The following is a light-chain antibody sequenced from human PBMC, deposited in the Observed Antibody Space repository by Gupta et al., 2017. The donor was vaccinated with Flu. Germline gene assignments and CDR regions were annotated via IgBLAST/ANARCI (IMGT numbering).Light chain of an antibody. Sequence: ITISCTGTSSDVGGYKYVSWYQQHPGKAPKRMSLEVSNRPSGVSNRFSGSKSGNTASLTISGLQAEDEADDDGSSYTNTNTLGVFGGGTKLTVL. CDR2: EVS. CDR3: SSYTNTNTLGV. CDR1: SSDVGGYKY. V-gene: IGLV2-14*01. J-gene: IGLJ2*01.